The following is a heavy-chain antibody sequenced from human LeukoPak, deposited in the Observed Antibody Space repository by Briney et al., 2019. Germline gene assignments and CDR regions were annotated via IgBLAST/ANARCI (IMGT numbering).Heavy chain of an antibody. CDR1: GFTFSGYW. CDR2: MSSDSTRS. J-gene: IGHJ5*02. V-gene: IGHV3-74*01. Sequence: PGGSLRLSCEASGFTFSGYWMHWVRQAPGKGLVWVSRMSSDSTRSSHADSVKGRFTISRDNSKNTLYLQMNSLRAEDTVVYYCAKDQHYDFGRGSPKSWFDPWGRGTLVTVSS. CDR3: AKDQHYDFGRGSPKSWFDP. D-gene: IGHD3-3*01.